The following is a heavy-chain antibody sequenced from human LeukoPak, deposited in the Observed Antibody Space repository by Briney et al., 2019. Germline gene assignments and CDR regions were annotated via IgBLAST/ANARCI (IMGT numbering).Heavy chain of an antibody. V-gene: IGHV4-34*01. J-gene: IGHJ5*02. CDR1: GGSFSGYY. Sequence: SETLSLTCAVYGGSFSGYYWSWIRQPPGKGLEWIGEINHSGSTNYNPSLKSRVTISVDTSKNQFSLKLSSVTAADTAVYYCARGSDYSGYSGYGNWFDPWGQGTLVTVSS. CDR2: INHSGST. CDR3: ARGSDYSGYSGYGNWFDP. D-gene: IGHD5-12*01.